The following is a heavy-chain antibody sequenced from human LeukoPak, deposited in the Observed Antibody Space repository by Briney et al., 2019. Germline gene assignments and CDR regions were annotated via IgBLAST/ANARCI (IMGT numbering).Heavy chain of an antibody. Sequence: ASVKVSCKVSGYTLTELSMHWVRQAPGKGLEWMGGFDPEDGETIYAQKFQGRVTMTEDTSTDTAYMELSSLRSEDTAVYYCATVKYYDILIGYYSSPYYFDYWGQGTLVTVSS. CDR3: ATVKYYDILIGYYSSPYYFDY. D-gene: IGHD3-9*01. CDR2: FDPEDGET. J-gene: IGHJ4*02. CDR1: GYTLTELS. V-gene: IGHV1-24*01.